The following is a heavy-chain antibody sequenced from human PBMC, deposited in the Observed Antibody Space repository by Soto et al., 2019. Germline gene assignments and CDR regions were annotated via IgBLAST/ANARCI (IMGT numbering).Heavy chain of an antibody. CDR1: GFTFSISE. D-gene: IGHD3-16*02. J-gene: IGHJ4*02. CDR2: ISSSGSTV. CDR3: AREDTGYPYYFDY. Sequence: GALLVPCTAPGFTFSISEMNWVRQAPGKGLEWVSYISSSGSTVYYADSVKGRLTISRDNAKNSLYLQMNSLRVEDTAVYYCAREDTGYPYYFDYWGQGTLVTVSS. V-gene: IGHV3-48*03.